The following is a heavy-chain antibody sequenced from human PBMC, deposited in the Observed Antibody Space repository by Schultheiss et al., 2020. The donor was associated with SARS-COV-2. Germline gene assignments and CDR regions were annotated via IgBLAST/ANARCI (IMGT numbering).Heavy chain of an antibody. D-gene: IGHD6-19*01. CDR1: GFTFSSYA. V-gene: IGHV3-21*01. J-gene: IGHJ4*02. CDR2: ISSSSSYI. CDR3: AKESSGWYVVRDGYFDY. Sequence: GGSLRLSCAASGFTFSSYAMSWVRQAPGKGLEWVSSISSSSSYIYYADSVKGRFTISRDNAKNSLYLQMNSLRAEDTAVYYCAKESSGWYVVRDGYFDYWGQGTLVTVSS.